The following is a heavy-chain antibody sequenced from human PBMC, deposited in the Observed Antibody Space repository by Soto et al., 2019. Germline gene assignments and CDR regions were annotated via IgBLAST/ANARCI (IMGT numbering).Heavy chain of an antibody. CDR1: GGTFSSYT. CDR2: IIPILGIA. V-gene: IGHV1-69*02. CDR3: AYCSSTSCYANKYFDY. Sequence: SVKVSCKASGGTFSSYTISWVRQAPGQGLEWMGRIIPILGIANYAQKFQGRVTITADKSTSTAYMELSSLRSEDTAVYYCAYCSSTSCYANKYFDYWGQGTLVTVSS. J-gene: IGHJ4*02. D-gene: IGHD2-2*01.